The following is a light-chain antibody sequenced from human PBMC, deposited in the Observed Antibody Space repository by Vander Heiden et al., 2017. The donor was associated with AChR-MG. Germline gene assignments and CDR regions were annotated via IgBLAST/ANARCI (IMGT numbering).Light chain of an antibody. V-gene: IGKV1-5*03. CDR2: KAS. CDR1: QSISSW. Sequence: DIQMTQPPSTLSASVGDRVTITCRASQSISSWLAWYQQKPGKAPKLLIYKASSLESGVPSRFSGSRSGTEFTLTISSLQPDDFATYYCQQDNSYPLTFGQGTRLEIK. J-gene: IGKJ5*01. CDR3: QQDNSYPLT.